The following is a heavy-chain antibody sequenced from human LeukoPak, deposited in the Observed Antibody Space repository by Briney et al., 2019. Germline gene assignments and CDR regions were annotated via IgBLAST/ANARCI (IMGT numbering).Heavy chain of an antibody. CDR2: IYYSGST. Sequence: KPSETLSLTCTVSGGSISSYYWSWIRQPPAKGLEWIGYIYYSGSTYYNPSLKSRVTISVDTSKNQFSLKLSSVTAADTAVYYCARYDSGSYLGLYYFDYWGQGTLVTVSS. J-gene: IGHJ4*02. CDR1: GGSISSYY. D-gene: IGHD1-26*01. V-gene: IGHV4-30-4*08. CDR3: ARYDSGSYLGLYYFDY.